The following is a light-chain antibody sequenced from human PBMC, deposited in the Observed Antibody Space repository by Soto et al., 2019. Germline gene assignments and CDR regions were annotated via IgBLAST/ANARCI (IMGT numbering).Light chain of an antibody. CDR1: SSDVDGYNY. CDR3: SSYTSSSTPP. V-gene: IGLV2-14*01. J-gene: IGLJ1*01. Sequence: QSVLTQPASVSGSPGQSITISCTGTSSDVDGYNYVSWYQQHPGNAPKLMIYDVSYRLSGVSYRFSGSKSGNTASLTISGLQAEDEADYYCSSYTSSSTPPFGTGTKVTVL. CDR2: DVS.